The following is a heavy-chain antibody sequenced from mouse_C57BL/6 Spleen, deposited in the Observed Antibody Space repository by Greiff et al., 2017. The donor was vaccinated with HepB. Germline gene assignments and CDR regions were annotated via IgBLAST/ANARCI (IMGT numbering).Heavy chain of an antibody. CDR3: ARGGDGLAY. J-gene: IGHJ3*01. CDR1: GFTFSSYA. Sequence: EVKLMESGGGLVKPGGSLKLSCAASGFTFSSYAMSWVRQTPEKRLEWVATISDGGSYTYYPDNVKGRFTISRDNAKNNLYLQMSHLKSEDTAMYYCARGGDGLAYWGQGTLVTVSA. D-gene: IGHD2-3*01. CDR2: ISDGGSYT. V-gene: IGHV5-4*03.